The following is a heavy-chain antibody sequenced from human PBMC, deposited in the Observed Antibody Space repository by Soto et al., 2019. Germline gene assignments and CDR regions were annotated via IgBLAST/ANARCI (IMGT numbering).Heavy chain of an antibody. CDR3: ARVFWYCSRRAPSSLDY. Sequence: GGSLRLSCAASGFTFSSHTMNWVRQAPGKGLEWVSSISSSSTYIYYADSVKGRFTISRDNAKNSLYLQMNSLRAEDTAVYYCARVFWYCSRRAPSSLDYWGQGILVTVSS. V-gene: IGHV3-21*01. D-gene: IGHD2-15*01. J-gene: IGHJ4*02. CDR2: ISSSSTYI. CDR1: GFTFSSHT.